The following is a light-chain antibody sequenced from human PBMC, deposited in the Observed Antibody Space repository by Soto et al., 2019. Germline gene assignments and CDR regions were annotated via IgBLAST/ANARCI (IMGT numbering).Light chain of an antibody. CDR1: QSISSW. J-gene: IGKJ5*01. V-gene: IGKV1-5*03. Sequence: DIRMTQFPSTLSASVGDRVTITCRASQSISSWLAWYQQKPGKAPKLLIYKASSLESGVPSRFSGSGSGTEFTLTISSLQPDDFATYYCQQYNSYPITFGQGTRLEIK. CDR2: KAS. CDR3: QQYNSYPIT.